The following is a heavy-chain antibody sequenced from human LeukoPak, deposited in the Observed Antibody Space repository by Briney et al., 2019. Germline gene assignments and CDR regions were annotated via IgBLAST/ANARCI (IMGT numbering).Heavy chain of an antibody. CDR1: GFTFSTYG. Sequence: PGGSLRLSCAASGFTFSTYGMHWVRQAPGKGLEWVAVIWYDGSNKYYADSVKGRFTISRDNSKNTLYLQMNSLRAEDTAVYYSARGGSSWYSSSFDYWGQGTLVTVSS. J-gene: IGHJ4*02. CDR2: IWYDGSNK. D-gene: IGHD6-13*01. V-gene: IGHV3-33*01. CDR3: ARGGSSWYSSSFDY.